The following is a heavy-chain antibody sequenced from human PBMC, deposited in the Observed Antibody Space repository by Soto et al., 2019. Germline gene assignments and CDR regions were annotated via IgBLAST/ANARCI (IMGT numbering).Heavy chain of an antibody. Sequence: EVQLVESGGGLVQPGGSLRLSCAASGFTFSSYAMHWVRQATGKGLEWVSAIESTGDTYYAGSVKGRFTISRENAKSSLYLQINSLRAEDTAVYYCARGWLTRSGIDYWGQGTLVTVSS. J-gene: IGHJ4*02. D-gene: IGHD1-26*01. CDR1: GFTFSSYA. V-gene: IGHV3-13*01. CDR2: IESTGDT. CDR3: ARGWLTRSGIDY.